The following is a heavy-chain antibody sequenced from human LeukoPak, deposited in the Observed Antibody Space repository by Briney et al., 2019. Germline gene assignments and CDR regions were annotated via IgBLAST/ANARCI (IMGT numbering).Heavy chain of an antibody. CDR3: AELGITMIGGV. D-gene: IGHD3-10*02. CDR1: GFTFNNYS. V-gene: IGHV3-21*01. CDR2: ISSSSSYI. Sequence: GGSLRLSCAASGFTFNNYSMNWVRQAPGKGLEWVSSISSSSSYIYYADSVKGRFTISRDNAKNSLYLQMNSLRAEDTAVYYCAELGITMIGGVWGKGTTVTVSS. J-gene: IGHJ6*04.